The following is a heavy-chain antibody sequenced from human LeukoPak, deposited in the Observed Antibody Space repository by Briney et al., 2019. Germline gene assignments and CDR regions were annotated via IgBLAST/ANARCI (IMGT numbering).Heavy chain of an antibody. CDR1: GGSFSGYY. CDR2: INHSGST. V-gene: IGHV4-34*01. J-gene: IGHJ5*02. D-gene: IGHD4-11*01. CDR3: ARHLRGDYSNSWFDP. Sequence: PSETLSLTCAVYGGSFSGYYWSWIRQPPGKGLEWIGAINHSGSTNYNPSLKSRVTISVDTSKNQFSLKLSSVTAADTALYYCARHLRGDYSNSWFDPWGQGTLVTVSS.